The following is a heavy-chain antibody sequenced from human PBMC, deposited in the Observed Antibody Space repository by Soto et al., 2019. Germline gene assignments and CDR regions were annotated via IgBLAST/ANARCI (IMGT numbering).Heavy chain of an antibody. J-gene: IGHJ3*02. CDR3: ASFSTLYYDYIWGSYPIGDDAFDI. D-gene: IGHD3-16*02. CDR1: GGSISSYY. Sequence: SETLSLTCTVSGGSISSYYWSWIRQPPGKGLEWIGYIYYSGSTNYNPSLKSRVTISVDTSKNQFSLKLSSVTAADTAVYYCASFSTLYYDYIWGSYPIGDDAFDIWGQGTMVTVSS. V-gene: IGHV4-59*08. CDR2: IYYSGST.